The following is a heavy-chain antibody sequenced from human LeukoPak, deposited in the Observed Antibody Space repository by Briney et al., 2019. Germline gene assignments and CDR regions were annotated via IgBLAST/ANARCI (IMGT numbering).Heavy chain of an antibody. Sequence: SETLSLTCTVSGGSISSYYWSWIRQPPGKGLEWIGYIYYSGSTNYNPSLKSRVTISVDTSENQFSLKLSSVTAADTAVYYCARGVVSDNWFDPWGQGTLVTVSS. CDR1: GGSISSYY. J-gene: IGHJ5*02. CDR2: IYYSGST. V-gene: IGHV4-59*01. D-gene: IGHD3-3*01. CDR3: ARGVVSDNWFDP.